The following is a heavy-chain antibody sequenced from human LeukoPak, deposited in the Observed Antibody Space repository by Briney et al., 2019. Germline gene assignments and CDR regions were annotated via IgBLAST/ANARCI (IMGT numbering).Heavy chain of an antibody. CDR3: ARLAGMYYYGMDV. Sequence: SETLSLTCTVSGGSISSYYRSWIRQPPGKGLEWIGYIYYSGSTNYNPSLKSRVTISVDTSKNQFSLKLSSVTAADTAVYYCARLAGMYYYGMDVWGQGTTVTVSS. D-gene: IGHD1-1*01. CDR1: GGSISSYY. CDR2: IYYSGST. V-gene: IGHV4-59*08. J-gene: IGHJ6*02.